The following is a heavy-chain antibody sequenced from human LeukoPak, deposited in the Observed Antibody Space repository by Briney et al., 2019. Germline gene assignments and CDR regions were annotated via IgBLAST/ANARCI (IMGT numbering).Heavy chain of an antibody. D-gene: IGHD2-2*01. Sequence: GASVKVSCKASGGTFSSYAISWVRQAPGQGLEWMGGIIPIFGTANYAQKFQRRVTINTDESTSKAYMELSSLRSEDTAVYYCARARSTSYNWFDPWGQGTLVSVSS. J-gene: IGHJ5*02. V-gene: IGHV1-69*05. CDR1: GGTFSSYA. CDR2: IIPIFGTA. CDR3: ARARSTSYNWFDP.